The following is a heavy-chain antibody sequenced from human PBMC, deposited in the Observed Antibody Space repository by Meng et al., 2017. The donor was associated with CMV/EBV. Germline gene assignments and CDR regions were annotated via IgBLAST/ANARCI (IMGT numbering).Heavy chain of an antibody. J-gene: IGHJ5*02. D-gene: IGHD6-13*01. CDR3: LSLELKSIAAAGGGWFDP. CDR1: GFTVSSNE. V-gene: IGHV3-38-3*01. Sequence: GGSLRLSCAASGFTVSSNEMSWVRQAPGEGLEWVSSISGGSTYYADSRKGRVTISRDNSKNTLHLQMNSLRAEDTAVYCILSLELKSIAAAGGGWFDPWGQGTLVTVSS. CDR2: ISGGST.